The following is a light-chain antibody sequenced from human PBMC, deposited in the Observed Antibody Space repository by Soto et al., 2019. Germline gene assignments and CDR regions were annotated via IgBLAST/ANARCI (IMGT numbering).Light chain of an antibody. CDR1: QSVTNS. CDR3: QQYNNWPPIT. CDR2: DTS. Sequence: ILLTQSPATLSLSPGERATLSCRASQSVTNSLAWYQQKPGQAPRLLIYDTSTRATGIPARFSGSGSGTEFTLTISSLQSEDFAVYYCQQYNNWPPITFGQGTRLEIK. V-gene: IGKV3-15*01. J-gene: IGKJ5*01.